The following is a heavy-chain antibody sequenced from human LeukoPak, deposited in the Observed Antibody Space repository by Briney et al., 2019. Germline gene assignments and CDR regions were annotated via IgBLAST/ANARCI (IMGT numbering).Heavy chain of an antibody. CDR3: ARDSTLRHFDY. CDR1: GFTFSGYA. V-gene: IGHV3-33*01. CDR2: IWYDGSNK. J-gene: IGHJ4*02. Sequence: GGSLRLSCAVSGFTFSGYAMHWVRQAPGKGLEWVALIWYDGSNKYYADSVKGRFSISRDSSKKTLYLQMNSLRAEDTAVYYCARDSTLRHFDYWGQGTLVTVSS. D-gene: IGHD5-12*01.